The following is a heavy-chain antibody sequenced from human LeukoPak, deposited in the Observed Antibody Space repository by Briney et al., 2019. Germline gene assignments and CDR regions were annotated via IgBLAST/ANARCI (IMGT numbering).Heavy chain of an antibody. Sequence: GGSLRLSCAASGFSFSNYEMNWVRQAPGKGLEWVSYISTSATTIYYADSVKGRFTISRDNAKNSLYLQMNSLRAEDTAVYYCAREQWAGQYWGQGTLVTVSS. CDR1: GFSFSNYE. J-gene: IGHJ4*02. CDR2: ISTSATTI. CDR3: AREQWAGQY. D-gene: IGHD6-19*01. V-gene: IGHV3-48*03.